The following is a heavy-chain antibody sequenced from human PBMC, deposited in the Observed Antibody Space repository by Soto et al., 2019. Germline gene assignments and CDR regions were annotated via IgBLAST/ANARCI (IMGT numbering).Heavy chain of an antibody. D-gene: IGHD1-26*01. J-gene: IGHJ3*02. CDR1: GYSISRGYY. Sequence: LSLTCAVSGYSISRGYYWGWIRQPPGEGLEWIGSIYHSGSTYYNPSLKSRVTISVDTSKNQFSLKLSSVTAADTAVYYCAREGEWELLGTNAFDIWGQGTMVTAS. CDR2: IYHSGST. CDR3: AREGEWELLGTNAFDI. V-gene: IGHV4-38-2*02.